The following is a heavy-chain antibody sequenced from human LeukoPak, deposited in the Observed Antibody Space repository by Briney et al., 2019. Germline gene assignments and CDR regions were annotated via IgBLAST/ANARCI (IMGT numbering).Heavy chain of an antibody. CDR3: ARDLSLYSSSWYGPDEGLDY. Sequence: RTGGSLRLSCAASGFTFSSYSMNWVRQAPGKGLEWVSYINSSSSTIYYADSVKGRFTISRDNAKNSLYLQMNSLRAEDTAVYYCARDLSLYSSSWYGPDEGLDYWGQGTLVTVSS. CDR2: INSSSSTI. J-gene: IGHJ4*02. D-gene: IGHD6-13*01. V-gene: IGHV3-48*04. CDR1: GFTFSSYS.